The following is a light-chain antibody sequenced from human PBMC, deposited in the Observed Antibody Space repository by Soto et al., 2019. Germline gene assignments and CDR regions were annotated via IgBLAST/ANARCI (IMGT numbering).Light chain of an antibody. Sequence: ETVMTQSPVILSVSREDTATLSCRASQTVTINLAWYEQKPGQSPRLLIYGASNRATGVPARFSGSGSRTDFTLTISSLQSEDLASSFCQQHNDWLQTFGQGTRVEIK. CDR2: GAS. J-gene: IGKJ1*01. V-gene: IGKV3-15*01. CDR1: QTVTIN. CDR3: QQHNDWLQT.